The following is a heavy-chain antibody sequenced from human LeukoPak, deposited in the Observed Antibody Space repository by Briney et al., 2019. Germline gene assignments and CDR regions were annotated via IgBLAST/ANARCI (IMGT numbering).Heavy chain of an antibody. V-gene: IGHV4-59*01. J-gene: IGHJ5*02. D-gene: IGHD3-22*01. CDR2: IYYSGST. Sequence: SQTLSPTFTVSGGSISSYYWGWGRPPPGKGPEWNGCIYYSGSTNYSPALKSLDTISVDSSKIQFSLKVSSMTAADSAVYYCARTDSWFDPWGQGTLVTVSS. CDR3: ARTDSWFDP. CDR1: GGSISSYY.